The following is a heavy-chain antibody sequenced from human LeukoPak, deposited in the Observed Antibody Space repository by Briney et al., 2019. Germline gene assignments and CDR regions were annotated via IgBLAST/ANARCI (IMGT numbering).Heavy chain of an antibody. J-gene: IGHJ4*02. Sequence: PSETLSLTCSVSGGSITSRDYYWACIRQPPGEGLQWIGSIDYTAKTFYSPSLKRRVTISVDTSTNHISPQLRPLTAPVTPDYYCARDVLWYGSSRYFFDYWGQGSLVTVSS. V-gene: IGHV4-39*02. D-gene: IGHD3-9*01. CDR1: GGSITSRDYY. CDR2: IDYTAKT. CDR3: ARDVLWYGSSRYFFDY.